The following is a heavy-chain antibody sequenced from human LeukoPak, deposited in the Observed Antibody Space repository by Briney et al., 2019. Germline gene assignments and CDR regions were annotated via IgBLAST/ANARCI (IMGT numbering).Heavy chain of an antibody. J-gene: IGHJ4*02. CDR2: ITCSGGST. V-gene: IGHV3-23*01. CDR1: GFTFSSYA. Sequence: GGSLRLSCAASGFTFSSYAMSWVRQAPGKGLEWVSAITCSGGSTYYADSVKGRFTISRDNSKNTLYLQMNSLRAEDTAVYYCAKDGVDILTGYRPRYYFDYWGQGTLVTVSS. D-gene: IGHD3-9*01. CDR3: AKDGVDILTGYRPRYYFDY.